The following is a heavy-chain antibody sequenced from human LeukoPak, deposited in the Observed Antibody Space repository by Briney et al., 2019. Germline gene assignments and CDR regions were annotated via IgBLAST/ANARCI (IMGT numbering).Heavy chain of an antibody. Sequence: SGGSLRLSCAASGFTFSSYAMHWVRQAPGKGLEWVAVISYDGSNKYYADSVKGRFTISRDNSKNTLYLQMNSLRAEDTAVYYCARDKSVYYDTSGSRFDYWGQGTLVTVSS. J-gene: IGHJ4*02. CDR1: GFTFSSYA. V-gene: IGHV3-30*04. CDR2: ISYDGSNK. D-gene: IGHD3-22*01. CDR3: ARDKSVYYDTSGSRFDY.